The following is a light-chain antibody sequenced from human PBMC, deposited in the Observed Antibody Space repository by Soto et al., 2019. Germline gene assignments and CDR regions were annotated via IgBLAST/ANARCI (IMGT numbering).Light chain of an antibody. CDR2: GAS. CDR1: QSVSSSY. J-gene: IGKJ1*01. CDR3: QQYGSSPVT. V-gene: IGKV3-20*01. Sequence: IVLTQSPGTLSLSPGERATLSCRASQSVSSSYLAWYQQKPGQAPRLLIYGASSRATGIPDRFSGSGSGTDFTLTISRLETEDFAVYYCQQYGSSPVTFGQGTKVDIK.